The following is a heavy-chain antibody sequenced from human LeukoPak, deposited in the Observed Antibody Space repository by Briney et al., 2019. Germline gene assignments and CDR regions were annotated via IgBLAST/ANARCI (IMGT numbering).Heavy chain of an antibody. CDR1: GYTFTGYY. Sequence: ASVKVSCKASGYTFTGYYMHWVRQAPGQEFEWMGWLSPNSGDTKFAQKFQGRVTMTRDTSISTAYMELMNLRCDDTAVYYCARATDISSWYLAYWGQGTLVTVSS. CDR3: ARATDISSWYLAY. J-gene: IGHJ4*02. V-gene: IGHV1-2*02. D-gene: IGHD6-13*01. CDR2: LSPNSGDT.